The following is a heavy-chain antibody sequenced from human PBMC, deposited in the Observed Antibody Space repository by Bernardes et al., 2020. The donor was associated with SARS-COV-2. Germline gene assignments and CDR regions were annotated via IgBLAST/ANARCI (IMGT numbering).Heavy chain of an antibody. CDR3: AREQWLAHYFDY. V-gene: IGHV4-59*01. CDR1: GGSINDYY. CDR2: VYYNGNI. D-gene: IGHD6-19*01. J-gene: IGHJ4*02. Sequence: SENLSLTCTVSGGSINDYYWSWIRQSPEKGLEWIGYVYYNGNINHNPSLNYNPSLMSRVTISVDTSKSQFSLNLSSVTAADTAVYYCAREQWLAHYFDYWGQGILVTVSS.